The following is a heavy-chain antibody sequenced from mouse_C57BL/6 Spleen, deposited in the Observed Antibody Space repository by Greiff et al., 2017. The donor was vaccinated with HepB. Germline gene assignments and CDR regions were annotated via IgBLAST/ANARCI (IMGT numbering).Heavy chain of an antibody. V-gene: IGHV1-76*01. CDR3: ASRPYDYPWFAY. J-gene: IGHJ3*01. Sequence: VQLQQSGAELVRPGASVKLSCKASGYTFTDYYINWVKQRPGQGLEWIARIYPGSGNTYYNEKFKGKATLTAEKSSSTAYMQLSSLTSEDSAVYFCASRPYDYPWFAYWGQGTLVTVSA. CDR1: GYTFTDYY. D-gene: IGHD2-4*01. CDR2: IYPGSGNT.